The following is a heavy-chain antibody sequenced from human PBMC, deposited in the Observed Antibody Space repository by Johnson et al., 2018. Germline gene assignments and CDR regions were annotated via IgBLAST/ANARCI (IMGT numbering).Heavy chain of an antibody. CDR1: GVSLSLYQ. CDR2: IYESGRT. J-gene: IGHJ3*02. V-gene: IGHV4-59*01. Sequence: QVQLQESGPGLVKPSETLSLICTVSGVSLSLYQWDWIRQPPGKGLVWIGVIYESGRTRYNPSLNSRVTMSKDASKNRFSLGLASVTAADTAVYYCAGESFSATPPGNDGFDIWGQGTRVMVST. CDR3: AGESFSATPPGNDGFDI. D-gene: IGHD1-14*01.